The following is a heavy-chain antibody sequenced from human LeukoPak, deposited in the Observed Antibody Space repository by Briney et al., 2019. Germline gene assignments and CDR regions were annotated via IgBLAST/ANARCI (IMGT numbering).Heavy chain of an antibody. V-gene: IGHV1-18*01. D-gene: IGHD3-22*01. J-gene: IGHJ3*02. CDR2: ISPYNGDT. Sequence: GASVKVSCKASGYSFTSYGISWVRQAPGQGLEWVGWISPYNGDTNYAQKLQGRVTMTTDTSTSTAYMDLRSLRPDDTAVYYCARDLYYYDSGASFDDTFDIWGQGTTVTVSS. CDR1: GYSFTSYG. CDR3: ARDLYYYDSGASFDDTFDI.